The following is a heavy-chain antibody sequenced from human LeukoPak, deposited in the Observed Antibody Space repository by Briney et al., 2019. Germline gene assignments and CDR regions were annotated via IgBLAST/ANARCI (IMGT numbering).Heavy chain of an antibody. V-gene: IGHV4-31*03. Sequence: SETLSLTCTVSGGSISSGGYYWSWIRQHPGKGLEWIGYIYYSGSTYYNPSLKSRVTISVDTSKNQFSLKLSSVTAADTAVYYCARDYAVRGVSDWNYYYYYGMDVWGQGTTVTVSS. D-gene: IGHD3-10*01. CDR2: IYYSGST. CDR1: GGSISSGGYY. J-gene: IGHJ6*02. CDR3: ARDYAVRGVSDWNYYYYYGMDV.